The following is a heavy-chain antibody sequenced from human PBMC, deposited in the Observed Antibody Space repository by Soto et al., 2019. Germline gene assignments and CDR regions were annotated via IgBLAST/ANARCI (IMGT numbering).Heavy chain of an antibody. D-gene: IGHD3-9*01. Sequence: ASVKVSCKASGYTFTSYCISWVRQAPGQGLEWMGWISAYNGNTNYAQKLQGRVTMTTDTSTSTAYMELRSLRSDDTAVYYCARERGRYDILTGYYIVAEYFLHWGQGTLVTVSS. CDR1: GYTFTSYC. J-gene: IGHJ1*01. CDR3: ARERGRYDILTGYYIVAEYFLH. V-gene: IGHV1-18*01. CDR2: ISAYNGNT.